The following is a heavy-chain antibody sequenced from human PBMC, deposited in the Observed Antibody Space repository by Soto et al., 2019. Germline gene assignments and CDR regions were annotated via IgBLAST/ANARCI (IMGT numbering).Heavy chain of an antibody. D-gene: IGHD3-9*01. CDR2: MSYTGST. CDR1: GGSIKAGGFY. CDR3: ARETLDYDLLTHSSSDDAFGI. V-gene: IGHV4-31*03. Sequence: QMQLQQSGPGLVEPSQTLSLTCTVSGGSIKAGGFYWSWIRQHPGRGLEWIGFMSYTGSTYSNPSLKSRVTISVDTSKNQFSLNLTSVTAADTAVYYCARETLDYDLLTHSSSDDAFGIWGQGTVVSVSS. J-gene: IGHJ3*02.